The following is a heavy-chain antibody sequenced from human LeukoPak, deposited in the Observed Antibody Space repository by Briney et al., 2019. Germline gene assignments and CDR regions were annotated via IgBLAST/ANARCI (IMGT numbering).Heavy chain of an antibody. J-gene: IGHJ3*02. CDR1: GFTVSSNY. V-gene: IGHV3-66*01. CDR3: ARDAERIRATDGFDI. Sequence: GGSLRLSCAASGFTVSSNYMTWVRQAPGKGLEWVSIIYSGGYTYYAGSVKGRFTISRDNSKNTLYLQMNSLRAEDTAVYYCARDAERIRATDGFDIWGQGTMVTVSS. D-gene: IGHD3-10*01. CDR2: IYSGGYT.